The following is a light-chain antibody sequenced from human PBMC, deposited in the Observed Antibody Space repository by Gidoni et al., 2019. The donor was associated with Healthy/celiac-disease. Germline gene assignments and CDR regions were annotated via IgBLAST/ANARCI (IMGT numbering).Light chain of an antibody. Sequence: EIVLTQYPATLSLSPGERATLSCMASQSVSSYLAWYQQKPGQAPRLLIDDASSGSGTDFTLTISSLEPEDFAVYYCQQRSNWAGWTFGQGTKVEIK. CDR2: DAS. V-gene: IGKV3-11*01. CDR1: QSVSSY. J-gene: IGKJ1*01. CDR3: QQRSNWAGWT.